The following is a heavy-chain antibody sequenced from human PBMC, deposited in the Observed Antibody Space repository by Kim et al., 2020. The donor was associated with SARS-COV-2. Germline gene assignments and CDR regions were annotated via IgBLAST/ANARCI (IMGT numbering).Heavy chain of an antibody. Sequence: GGSLRLSCAASGFTFSTYGMHWVRQAPGKGLEWVSVISYDGNNKYYADSVKGRFTISRDNSKNTLYLQMNSLRAEDTAVYYCTTSPYYFDSNGFYPYYFDSWGQGTLVTVSS. CDR2: ISYDGNNK. V-gene: IGHV3-30*03. CDR1: GFTFSTYG. J-gene: IGHJ4*02. D-gene: IGHD3-22*01. CDR3: TTSPYYFDSNGFYPYYFDS.